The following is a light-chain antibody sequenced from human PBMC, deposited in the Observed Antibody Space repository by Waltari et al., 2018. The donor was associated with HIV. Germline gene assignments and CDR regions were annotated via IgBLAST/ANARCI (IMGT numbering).Light chain of an antibody. Sequence: EIVLTQSPDTLSLSPGEKATLPCRAIQSVGSTFLAWYQQKPGQAPRLLVYGTSRRATGIPDRFSGSGSGTDFTLAISRLEPEDFAVYYCQQYGDSPMYTFGQGTRLDIK. J-gene: IGKJ2*01. CDR2: GTS. CDR1: QSVGSTF. V-gene: IGKV3-20*01. CDR3: QQYGDSPMYT.